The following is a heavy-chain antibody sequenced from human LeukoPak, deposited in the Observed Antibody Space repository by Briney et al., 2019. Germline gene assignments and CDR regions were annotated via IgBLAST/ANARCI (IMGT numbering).Heavy chain of an antibody. Sequence: ASVKVSCKASGGTFSSYAISWVRQAPGQGLEWMGGIIPIFGTANYAQKFQGRVTITADESTSTAYMELSSLRSEDTAVYYRARAIDGYGSDQGFDPWGQGTLVTVSS. CDR3: ARAIDGYGSDQGFDP. CDR2: IIPIFGTA. D-gene: IGHD3-10*01. CDR1: GGTFSSYA. V-gene: IGHV1-69*13. J-gene: IGHJ5*02.